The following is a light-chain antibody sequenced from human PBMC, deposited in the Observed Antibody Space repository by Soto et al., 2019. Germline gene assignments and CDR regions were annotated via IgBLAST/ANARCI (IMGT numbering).Light chain of an antibody. J-gene: IGKJ5*01. V-gene: IGKV3-11*01. CDR3: QQRSNWPIN. Sequence: EIVFTQSPATLSLSPWESATLSCRATRSVSSYLAWYQQKPGQAPRLLIYDASSRPSDIPARFSGSGSGTDFTLTISSLEPEDFALYYCQQRSNWPINFGQGTRLEIK. CDR1: RSVSSY. CDR2: DAS.